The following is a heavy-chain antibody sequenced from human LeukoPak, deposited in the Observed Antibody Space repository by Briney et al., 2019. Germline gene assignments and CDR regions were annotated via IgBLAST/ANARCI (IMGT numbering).Heavy chain of an antibody. J-gene: IGHJ4*02. Sequence: PGGSLRLSCAASGFTFSNYGMHWVRQAPGKGLEWVALIWYDGSNKYYADSVKGRFTISRDNSKNTLYLQMNSLRAEDTAVYHCARTVDTAMAVTFDYWGQGSLVTVSS. CDR2: IWYDGSNK. D-gene: IGHD5-18*01. CDR3: ARTVDTAMAVTFDY. CDR1: GFTFSNYG. V-gene: IGHV3-33*01.